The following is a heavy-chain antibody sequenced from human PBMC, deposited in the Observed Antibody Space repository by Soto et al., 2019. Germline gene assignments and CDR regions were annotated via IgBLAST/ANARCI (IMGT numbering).Heavy chain of an antibody. CDR3: ARGRYCSGGSCYWIDY. CDR1: GGSFSGYY. D-gene: IGHD2-15*01. V-gene: IGHV4-34*01. CDR2: INHSGST. J-gene: IGHJ4*02. Sequence: PSETLSLTCAVYGGSFSGYYWSWIRQPPRKGLEWIGEINHSGSTNYNPSLKSRVTISVDTSKNQFSLKLSSVTAADTAVFYCARGRYCSGGSCYWIDYWGQGTLVTVS.